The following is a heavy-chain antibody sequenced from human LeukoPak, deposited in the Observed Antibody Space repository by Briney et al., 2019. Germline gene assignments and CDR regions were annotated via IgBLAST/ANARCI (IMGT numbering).Heavy chain of an antibody. D-gene: IGHD2-2*01. V-gene: IGHV4-39*01. J-gene: IGHJ5*02. CDR2: IYYSGST. CDR1: GGSISSSSYY. CDR3: ARYCSSTNCPSNWFDP. Sequence: SETLSLTCTVSGGSISSSSYYWGWISQPPGKGLEWIGSIYYSGSTYYNPSLKSRVTIFVDTSKNQFSLKLSSVTAADTAVYYCARYCSSTNCPSNWFDPWGQGTLVTVSS.